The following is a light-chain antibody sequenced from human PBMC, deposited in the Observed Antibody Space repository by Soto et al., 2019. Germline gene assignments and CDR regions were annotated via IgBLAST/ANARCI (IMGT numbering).Light chain of an antibody. J-gene: IGKJ5*01. V-gene: IGKV4-1*01. CDR3: QQYYSIPIT. CDR2: WAS. Sequence: DIVMTQSPDSLAVSLGERATINCKSSQSVLYSPNNKSYLAWYQQKPGQPPKLLIYWASTRESGVPDRFGGSGSGTDFTLNITSLQSEDVAVYYGQQYYSIPITVGQGTRLEIK. CDR1: QSVLYSPNNKSY.